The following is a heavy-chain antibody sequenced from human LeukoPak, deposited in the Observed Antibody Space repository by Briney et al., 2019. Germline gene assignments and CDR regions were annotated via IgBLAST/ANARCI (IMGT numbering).Heavy chain of an antibody. D-gene: IGHD3-10*01. J-gene: IGHJ4*02. CDR1: GFTFSSYW. V-gene: IGHV3-7*01. CDR2: IKQDGSEK. CDR3: ARARGYYGSGSYYKY. Sequence: GGSLRLSCAASGFTFSSYWMSWVRQAPGKGLEWVANIKQDGSEKYYVDSVKGRFTISRDNAKNSLYLQMNSLRAEDTAVYYCARARGYYGSGSYYKYWGQGTLVTVSS.